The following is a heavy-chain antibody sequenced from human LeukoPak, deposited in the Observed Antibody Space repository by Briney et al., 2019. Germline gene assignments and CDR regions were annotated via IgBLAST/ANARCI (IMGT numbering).Heavy chain of an antibody. CDR1: GFTFSNYE. D-gene: IGHD3-22*01. J-gene: IGHJ3*02. Sequence: GGSLRLSCAASGFTFSNYEMDWVRQAPGKGLEWVSYISSRGGTIYYADSVKGRFTISRDNEHNSLYLQMNKLRAEDTAVYYCAKEVTPDRSGFDAFDIWGQGTMVTVSS. V-gene: IGHV3-48*03. CDR2: ISSRGGTI. CDR3: AKEVTPDRSGFDAFDI.